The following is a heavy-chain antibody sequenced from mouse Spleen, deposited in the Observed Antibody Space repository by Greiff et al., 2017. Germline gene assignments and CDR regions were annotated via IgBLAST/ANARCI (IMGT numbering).Heavy chain of an antibody. CDR2: IYPRSGNT. Sequence: VKLMESGAELARPGASVKLSCKASGYTFTSYGISWVKQRTGQGLEWIGEIYPRSGNTYYNEKFKGKATLTADKSSSTAYMELRSLTSEDSAVYFCARDGSSWDYWGQGTTLTVSS. CDR1: GYTFTSYG. J-gene: IGHJ2*01. D-gene: IGHD1-1*01. V-gene: IGHV1-81*01. CDR3: ARDGSSWDY.